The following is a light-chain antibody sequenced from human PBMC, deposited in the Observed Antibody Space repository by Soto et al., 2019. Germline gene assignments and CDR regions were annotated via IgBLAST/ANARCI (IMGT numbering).Light chain of an antibody. Sequence: EIVLTQSPGTLSLSPGERATLSCRASQSVSNNYLAWYQQKPGQAPRLLIYGASSRATGIPDRFSGSGSGTDFTLTISGLEPEDFAVYYCQQYSSSPFTFGPGTKVDIK. J-gene: IGKJ3*01. CDR2: GAS. V-gene: IGKV3-20*01. CDR3: QQYSSSPFT. CDR1: QSVSNNY.